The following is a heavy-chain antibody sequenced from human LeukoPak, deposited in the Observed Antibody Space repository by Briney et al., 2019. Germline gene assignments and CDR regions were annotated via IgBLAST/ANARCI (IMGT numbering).Heavy chain of an antibody. V-gene: IGHV3-30*18. D-gene: IGHD3-9*01. CDR2: ISYDGSNK. CDR1: GFTFSSYG. CDR3: AKDSEGPLRYFDWYYYYYGMDV. J-gene: IGHJ6*02. Sequence: GRALRLSCAASGFTFSSYGMHWVRQAPGKGLEWVAVISYDGSNKYYADSVKGRFTISRDNSKNTLYLQMNSLRAEDTAVYYCAKDSEGPLRYFDWYYYYYGMDVWGQGTTVTVSS.